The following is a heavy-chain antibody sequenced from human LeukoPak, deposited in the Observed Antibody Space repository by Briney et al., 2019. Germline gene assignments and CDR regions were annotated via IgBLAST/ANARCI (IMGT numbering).Heavy chain of an antibody. D-gene: IGHD5-12*01. J-gene: IGHJ6*03. CDR1: GFTFSSYA. V-gene: IGHV3-23*01. CDR3: AKRIAATGLYYYYYMDV. CDR2: ISGSGGST. Sequence: PGGSLRLSCAASGFTFSSYAMSWVRQAPGKGLEWVSAISGSGGSTYYADSVKGRFTISRDNSKNTLYLQMNSLRAEDTAVYYCAKRIAATGLYYYYYMDVWGKGTTVTVSS.